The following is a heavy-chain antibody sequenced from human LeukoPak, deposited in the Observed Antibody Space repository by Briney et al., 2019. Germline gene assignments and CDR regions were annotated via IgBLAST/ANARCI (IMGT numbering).Heavy chain of an antibody. V-gene: IGHV3-23*01. D-gene: IGHD2-2*03. CDR2: ISGSGGST. J-gene: IGHJ4*02. CDR1: GFTFSSYA. CDR3: ARSFPGWISFDY. Sequence: SGGSLRLSCAASGFTFSSYAMSWVRQAPGKGLEWVSAISGSGGSTYYADSVKGRFTISRDNSKNTLYLQMNSLRAEDTAVYYCARSFPGWISFDYWGQGTLVTVSS.